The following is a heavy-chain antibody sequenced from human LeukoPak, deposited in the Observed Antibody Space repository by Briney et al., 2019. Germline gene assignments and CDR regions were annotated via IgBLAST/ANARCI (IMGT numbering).Heavy chain of an antibody. CDR1: GYSISSGYY. D-gene: IGHD6-6*01. CDR3: ARHGVYSSSDDAFDI. J-gene: IGHJ3*02. V-gene: IGHV4-38-2*01. Sequence: PSETLSLTCAVSGYSISSGYYWGWIRQPPGKGLEWIGIIYHSGSTYYNPSLKSRVTISVDTSKNQFSLKLSSVTAADTAVYYCARHGVYSSSDDAFDIWGQGTMVTVSS. CDR2: IYHSGST.